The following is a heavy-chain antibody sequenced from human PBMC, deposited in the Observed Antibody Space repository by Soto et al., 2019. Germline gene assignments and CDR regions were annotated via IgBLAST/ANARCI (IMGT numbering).Heavy chain of an antibody. Sequence: SETLSLTCTVSGDSISDSRYYWGWIRQPPGKGLEWIGSIYYDGSTYYTPSLKSRGTISADMSKNQFSLNLSSVTAADTALYNCSSVSEARFDYCGKISQGKVSS. CDR2: IYYDGST. CDR3: SSVSEARFDY. J-gene: IGHJ4*02. V-gene: IGHV4-39*01. CDR1: GDSISDSRYY.